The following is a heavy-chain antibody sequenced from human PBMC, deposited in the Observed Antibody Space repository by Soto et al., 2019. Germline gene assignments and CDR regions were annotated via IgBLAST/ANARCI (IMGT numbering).Heavy chain of an antibody. V-gene: IGHV3-23*01. J-gene: IGHJ4*02. D-gene: IGHD4-17*01. CDR1: GFTFSNYA. CDR2: ISGSGGST. Sequence: GRSTLVSCAASGFTFSNYAMHWVRNATGKGLESVSVISGSGGSTYYAYSVKGRFTISRDNSKNTLYLQMNSLRAEDTAVYYCANVKHGDYDTFDYWGQGTRVTV. CDR3: ANVKHGDYDTFDY.